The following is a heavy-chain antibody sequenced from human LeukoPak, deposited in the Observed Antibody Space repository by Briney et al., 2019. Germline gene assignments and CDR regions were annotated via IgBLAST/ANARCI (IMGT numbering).Heavy chain of an antibody. D-gene: IGHD3-22*01. CDR3: AGVYDINTHDAFEI. CDR1: GGSISSSMYY. CDR2: IYYSGST. V-gene: IGHV4-39*07. J-gene: IGHJ3*02. Sequence: SETLSLTCTVSGGSISSSMYYWGWIRQPPGKGLEWIGGIYYSGSTYYNPSLKSRVTISVDTSKNQFSLRLNSVTAADTAVYYCAGVYDINTHDAFEIWGQGPVVIVSS.